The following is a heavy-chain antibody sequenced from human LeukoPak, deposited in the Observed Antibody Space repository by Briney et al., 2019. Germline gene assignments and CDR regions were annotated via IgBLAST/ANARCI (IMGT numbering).Heavy chain of an antibody. CDR1: GYTFTSYY. V-gene: IGHV1-46*01. J-gene: IGHJ4*02. D-gene: IGHD1-26*01. CDR2: INPSGGST. CDR3: ARDLSAGFIVGATSSPGYFDY. Sequence: ASVKVSCKASGYTFTSYYMHWVRQVPGQGLEWMGIINPSGGSTSYAQKFQGRVTMTRDTSTSTVYMELSSLRSEDTAVYYCARDLSAGFIVGATSSPGYFDYWGQGTLVTVSS.